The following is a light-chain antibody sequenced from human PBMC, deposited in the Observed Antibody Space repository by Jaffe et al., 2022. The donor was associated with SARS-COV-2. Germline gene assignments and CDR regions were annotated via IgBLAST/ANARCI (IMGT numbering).Light chain of an antibody. J-gene: IGLJ2*01. CDR1: SSNIGNNF. Sequence: QSVLTQPPSVSAAPGQRVTISCSGSSSNIGNNFVSWYEQFPGTAPKLLIYENTKRPSGIPDRFSASKSGTSATLGITGLQTGDEAHYYCGTWDSRLNVVVFGGGTKLTVL. CDR3: GTWDSRLNVVV. V-gene: IGLV1-51*02. CDR2: ENT.